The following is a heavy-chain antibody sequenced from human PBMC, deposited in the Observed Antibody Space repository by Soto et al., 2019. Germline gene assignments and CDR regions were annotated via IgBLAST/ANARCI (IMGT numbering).Heavy chain of an antibody. CDR2: INPGNGNT. CDR1: GYSFTRYV. J-gene: IGHJ4*02. D-gene: IGHD3-22*01. V-gene: IGHV1-3*01. CDR3: ARGGYFDSSNYLAY. Sequence: SVNVSRKASGYSFTRYVMNWVRQAPGRGLEWVGWINPGNGNTKNSQKFQGRVIIKRDTSASTAYMELSSLRSEDTAVYYCARGGYFDSSNYLAYWGLGTLVTVSS.